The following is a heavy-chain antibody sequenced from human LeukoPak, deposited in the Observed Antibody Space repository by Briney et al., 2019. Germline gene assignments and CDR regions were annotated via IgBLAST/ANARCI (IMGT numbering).Heavy chain of an antibody. J-gene: IGHJ4*02. Sequence: GGSLRFPHAACVFTFRTHNMNWVRQAPGKALEGVSSISTCSWYIYYADSVKGRYTISRDNPRNSLHVHMNSQIRDDSGFYYCARDRDPYCSDGSCTIFDYWGEGTLVSVSS. D-gene: IGHD2-15*01. CDR2: ISTCSWYI. CDR1: VFTFRTHN. V-gene: IGHV3-21*01. CDR3: ARDRDPYCSDGSCTIFDY.